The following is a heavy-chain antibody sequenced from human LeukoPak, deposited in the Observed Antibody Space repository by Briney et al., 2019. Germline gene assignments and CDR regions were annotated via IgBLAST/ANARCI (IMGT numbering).Heavy chain of an antibody. D-gene: IGHD3-22*01. V-gene: IGHV3-30-3*01. CDR1: GFTFSSYA. Sequence: PGRSLRLSCAASGFTFSSYAMHWVRQAPGKGLEGVAVITYDGSNKYYADSVKGRFTISRDNSKNTLYLQMNSLRAEDTAVYYCAREPIVVVITSYYYYGMDVWGQGTTVTVSS. J-gene: IGHJ6*02. CDR3: AREPIVVVITSYYYYGMDV. CDR2: ITYDGSNK.